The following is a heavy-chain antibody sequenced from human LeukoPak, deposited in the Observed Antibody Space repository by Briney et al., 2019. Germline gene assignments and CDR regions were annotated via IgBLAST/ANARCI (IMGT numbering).Heavy chain of an antibody. CDR1: GGSISSSTYY. CDR3: ARLGDYGAYFNWFDP. J-gene: IGHJ5*02. V-gene: IGHV4-39*01. D-gene: IGHD4-17*01. CDR2: IYYSGST. Sequence: PSETLSLTCTVSGGSISSSTYYWGWIRQPPGKGLEWIGSIYYSGSTYYNPSLKSRVTISVDTSKNQFSLKVNSVTAADTAVYYCARLGDYGAYFNWFDPWGQGTLVTVSS.